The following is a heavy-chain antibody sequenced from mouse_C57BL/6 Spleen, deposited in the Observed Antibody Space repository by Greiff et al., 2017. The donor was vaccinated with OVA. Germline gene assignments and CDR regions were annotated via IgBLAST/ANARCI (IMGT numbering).Heavy chain of an antibody. V-gene: IGHV10-1*01. Sequence: EVQLQQSGGGLVQPKGSLKLSCAASGFSFNTYAMNWVRQAPGTGLEWVARIRSKSNNYATYYADSVKDRFTISRDDSESMLYLQMNNLKTEDTAMYYCVRHDPSYYYGSSDWYFDVWGTGTTVTVSS. J-gene: IGHJ1*03. D-gene: IGHD1-1*01. CDR1: GFSFNTYA. CDR3: VRHDPSYYYGSSDWYFDV. CDR2: IRSKSNNYAT.